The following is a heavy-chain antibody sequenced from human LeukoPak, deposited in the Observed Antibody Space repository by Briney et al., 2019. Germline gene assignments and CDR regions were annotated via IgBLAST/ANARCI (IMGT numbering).Heavy chain of an antibody. CDR1: GGSISSGGYY. J-gene: IGHJ6*03. CDR2: IYYSGST. CDR3: ARVGRGSGYSRYYYYYMDV. D-gene: IGHD3-3*01. V-gene: IGHV4-31*03. Sequence: SETLSLTCTVSGGSISSGGYYWSWIRQHPGKGLEWIGYIYYSGSTYYNPSLKSRVTISVDTSKNQFSLKLSSVTATDTAVYYCARVGRGSGYSRYYYYYMDVWGKGTTVTVSS.